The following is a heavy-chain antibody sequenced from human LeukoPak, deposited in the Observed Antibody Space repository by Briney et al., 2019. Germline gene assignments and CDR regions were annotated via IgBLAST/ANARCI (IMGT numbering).Heavy chain of an antibody. CDR1: GFTFSTYT. CDR2: ISGSGGST. V-gene: IGHV3-23*01. Sequence: GGSLRLSCVASGFTFSTYTMNWIRQAPGKGLEWVSAISGSGGSTYYGDSVKGRFTISRDDSKNTLYLQMNSLRAADTAVYYCAKDMNMVVTAPFDYWGQGTLVTVSS. CDR3: AKDMNMVVTAPFDY. J-gene: IGHJ4*02. D-gene: IGHD2-21*02.